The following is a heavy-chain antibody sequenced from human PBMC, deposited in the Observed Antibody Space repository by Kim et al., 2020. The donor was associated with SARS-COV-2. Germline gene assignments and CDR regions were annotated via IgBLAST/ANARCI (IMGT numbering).Heavy chain of an antibody. CDR2: ISGSAGAT. Sequence: GGSLRLSCAASGFTFSNYAMSWVRQAPGKGLEWVSGISGSAGATYSAYSATGRFTITSANYKYTLFLQLKIHSPKTKAAYDYAKSVRYGNHSPNYCDQGT. D-gene: IGHD4-4*01. CDR1: GFTFSNYA. V-gene: IGHV3-23*01. CDR3: AKSVRYGNHSPNY. J-gene: IGHJ4*02.